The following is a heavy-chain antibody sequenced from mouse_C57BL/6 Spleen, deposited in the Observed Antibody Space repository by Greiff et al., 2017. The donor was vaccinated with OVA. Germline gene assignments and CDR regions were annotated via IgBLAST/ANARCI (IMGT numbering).Heavy chain of an antibody. D-gene: IGHD2-4*01. V-gene: IGHV1-39*01. CDR2: INPNYGTT. J-gene: IGHJ4*01. Sequence: EVKLVESGPELVKPGASVKISCKASGYSFTDYNMNWVKQSNGKSLEWIGVINPNYGTTSYNQKFKGKATLTVDQSSSTAYMQLNSLTSEDSAVYYCAREVDYDYDDAMDYWGQGTSVTVSS. CDR1: GYSFTDYN. CDR3: AREVDYDYDDAMDY.